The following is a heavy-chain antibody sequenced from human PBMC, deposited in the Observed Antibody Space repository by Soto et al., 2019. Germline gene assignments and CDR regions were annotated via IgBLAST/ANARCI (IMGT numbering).Heavy chain of an antibody. CDR3: ARGSIVVVPAAAYYDYYGMAV. J-gene: IGHJ6*04. CDR1: GGTFSSYA. V-gene: IGHV1-69*01. Sequence: QVQLVQSGAEVKKPGSSVKVSCKASGGTFSSYAISWVRQAPGQGLEWMGGIIPIFGTANYAQKSQGRVTITADEYTSTAYMELSSLRSEDTALYYCARGSIVVVPAAAYYDYYGMAVWGKGTTVTVSS. CDR2: IIPIFGTA. D-gene: IGHD2-2*01.